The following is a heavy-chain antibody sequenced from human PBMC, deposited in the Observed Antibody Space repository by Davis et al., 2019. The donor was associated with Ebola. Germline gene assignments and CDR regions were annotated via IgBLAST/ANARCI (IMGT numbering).Heavy chain of an antibody. CDR3: ARVGDYYGSGDRYYGMDV. V-gene: IGHV3-21*01. J-gene: IGHJ6*02. CDR1: GFTSSNAW. CDR2: ISSSSSYI. Sequence: GGSLRLSCPASGFTSSNAWMSWVRQAPGKGLEWVSSISSSSSYIYYADSVKGRFTISRDNAKNSLYLQMNSLRAEDTAVYYCARVGDYYGSGDRYYGMDVWGQGTTVTVSS. D-gene: IGHD3-10*01.